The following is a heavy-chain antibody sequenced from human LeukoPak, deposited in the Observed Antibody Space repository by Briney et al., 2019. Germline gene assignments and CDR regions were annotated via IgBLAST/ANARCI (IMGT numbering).Heavy chain of an antibody. Sequence: GESLKISCKGSGYSFTNYWIGWVRQMPGKGLEWMGIIYPDDSDTRYNPSFQGQVTISADKSINTAYLRWGSLKASDTAMYCCTRYRSAWPYFDYWGQGTLVTVSS. CDR2: IYPDDSDT. CDR1: GYSFTNYW. CDR3: TRYRSAWPYFDY. J-gene: IGHJ4*02. V-gene: IGHV5-51*01. D-gene: IGHD6-19*01.